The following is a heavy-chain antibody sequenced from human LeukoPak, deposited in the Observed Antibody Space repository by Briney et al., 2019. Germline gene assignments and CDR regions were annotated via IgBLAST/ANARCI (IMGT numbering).Heavy chain of an antibody. CDR2: IYYSGST. V-gene: IGHV4-61*08. J-gene: IGHJ3*02. Sequence: SQTLSLTCTVSGGSISSGGYYWSWIRQPPGKGLEWIGYIYYSGSTNYNPSLKSRVTISVDTSKNQFSLKLSSVTAADTAVYYCARDSGRAFDIWGQGTMVTVSS. CDR3: ARDSGRAFDI. CDR1: GGSISSGGYY.